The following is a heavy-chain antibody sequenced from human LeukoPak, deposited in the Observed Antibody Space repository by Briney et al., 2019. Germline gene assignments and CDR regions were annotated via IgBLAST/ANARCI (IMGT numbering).Heavy chain of an antibody. CDR1: GFTFSNNA. D-gene: IGHD3-10*01. J-gene: IGHJ5*02. CDR2: ISGSGGST. CDR3: ASSNPHDYYGSGSYYH. V-gene: IGHV3-23*01. Sequence: PGGSLRLSCAASGFTFSNNAMSWVRQAPGKGLEWVSAISGSGGSTYYADSVKGRFTISRDNAKNSLYLQMNSLRAEDTAVYYCASSNPHDYYGSGSYYHWGQGTLVTVSS.